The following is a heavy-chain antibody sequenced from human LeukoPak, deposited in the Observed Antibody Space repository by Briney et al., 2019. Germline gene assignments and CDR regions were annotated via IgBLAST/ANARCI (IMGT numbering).Heavy chain of an antibody. CDR1: GFTFSSYA. D-gene: IGHD3-3*01. J-gene: IGHJ4*02. CDR3: ARDRAWNYFDY. Sequence: GRSLRLSCAASGFTFSSYAMHWVRQAPGKGLEWVAVISYDGSNKYYADSVKGRFTISRDNSKNTLYLQMNSLRAEDTAVYYCARDRAWNYFDYWGQGTLVTVSS. V-gene: IGHV3-30*04. CDR2: ISYDGSNK.